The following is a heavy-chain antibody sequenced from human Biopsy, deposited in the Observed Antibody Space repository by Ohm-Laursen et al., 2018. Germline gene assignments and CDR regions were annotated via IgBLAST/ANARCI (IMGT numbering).Heavy chain of an antibody. J-gene: IGHJ1*01. V-gene: IGHV1-69*06. CDR2: NIPILGTG. CDR3: ATKLTGYFHH. D-gene: IGHD3-9*01. Sequence: SVKASCKVPGGTFSNYGVNWVRQALGQGLEWLGGNIPILGTGNYAQKFQDRVTVAADTSTSTATMELRSLRSDDTAVYYCATKLTGYFHHWGQGTLVIVSS. CDR1: GGTFSNYG.